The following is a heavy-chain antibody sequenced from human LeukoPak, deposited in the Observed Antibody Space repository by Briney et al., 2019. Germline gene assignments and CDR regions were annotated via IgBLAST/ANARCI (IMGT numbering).Heavy chain of an antibody. CDR1: GFTFSSYG. CDR2: ISYDGSNK. V-gene: IGHV3-30*18. CDR3: AKDSIVYYYYYMDV. D-gene: IGHD3-16*02. J-gene: IGHJ6*03. Sequence: GGSLRLSCAASGFTFSSYGMHWVRQAPNRGLEWVAVISYDGSNKYYADSVKGRFTISRDKSKNTLYLHMNSLRAEDTAVYYCAKDSIVYYYYYMDVWGKGTTVTVSS.